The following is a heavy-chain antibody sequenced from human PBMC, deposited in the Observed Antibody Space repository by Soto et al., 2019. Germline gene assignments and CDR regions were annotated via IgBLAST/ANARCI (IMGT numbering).Heavy chain of an antibody. CDR1: GYTFTGYY. CDR2: INPNSGGT. D-gene: IGHD3-22*01. J-gene: IGHJ6*02. V-gene: IGHV1-2*02. Sequence: ASVKVSCKASGYTFTGYYMHWVRQAPGQGLEWMGWINPNSGGTNYAQKFQGRVTMTRDTSISTVYMELSRLRSDDTAVYYCARDYYYDSSGYYLNYGMDVWGQGTTVTVSS. CDR3: ARDYYYDSSGYYLNYGMDV.